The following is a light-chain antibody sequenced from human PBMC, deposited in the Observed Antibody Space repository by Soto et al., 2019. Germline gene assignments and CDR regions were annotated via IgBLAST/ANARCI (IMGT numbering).Light chain of an antibody. J-gene: IGLJ3*02. Sequence: QSVLTQPPSVSGAPGQRVTISCTGSGSNIGAGYDVHWYQHLPGRAPKLLIYGNGNRPSGVPDRFSGSKSGTSASLSITGLQAEDEADYYCCSYAGSYTWVFGGGTQLTVL. CDR2: GNG. V-gene: IGLV1-40*01. CDR3: CSYAGSYTWV. CDR1: GSNIGAGYD.